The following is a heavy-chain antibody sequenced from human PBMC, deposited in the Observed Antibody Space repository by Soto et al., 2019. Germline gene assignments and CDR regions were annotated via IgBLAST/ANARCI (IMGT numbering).Heavy chain of an antibody. D-gene: IGHD1-1*01. V-gene: IGHV1-2*02. CDR1: GYTFTGYH. Sequence: ASVKVSCQASGYTFTGYHMHWVRQAPGQGLEWMGWINPNSGGTNYAQKFQGRVTMTRDTSISTAYMELSRLRSDDTAVYYCASDRTAAYYYYGMDVWGQGTTVTVSS. CDR2: INPNSGGT. J-gene: IGHJ6*02. CDR3: ASDRTAAYYYYGMDV.